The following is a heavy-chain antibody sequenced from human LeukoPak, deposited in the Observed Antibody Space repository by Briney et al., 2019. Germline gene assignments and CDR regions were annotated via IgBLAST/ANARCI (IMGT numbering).Heavy chain of an antibody. CDR1: GGSISSSSYY. V-gene: IGHV4-39*07. CDR3: ARGMVRGVIH. CDR2: IYYSGST. Sequence: TSETLSLTCTVSGGSISSSSYYWGWIRQPPGKGLEWIGSIYYSGSTYYNPSLKSRVTISVDTSKNQFSLKLSSVTAADTAVYYCARGMVRGVIHWGQGTLVTVSS. D-gene: IGHD3-10*01. J-gene: IGHJ4*02.